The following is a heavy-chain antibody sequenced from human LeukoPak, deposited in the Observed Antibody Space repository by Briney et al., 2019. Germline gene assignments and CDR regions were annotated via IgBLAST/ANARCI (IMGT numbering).Heavy chain of an antibody. Sequence: SETLSLTCTVSGGSISSYYWSWIRQPPGKGLEWIGYIYYSGSTNYNPSLKSRVTISVDTSKNQFSLKLSSVTAADTAVYYCARGLRGSGLDYWGQGTLVTVSS. CDR1: GGSISSYY. J-gene: IGHJ4*02. V-gene: IGHV4-59*01. CDR3: ARGLRGSGLDY. CDR2: IYYSGST. D-gene: IGHD3-10*01.